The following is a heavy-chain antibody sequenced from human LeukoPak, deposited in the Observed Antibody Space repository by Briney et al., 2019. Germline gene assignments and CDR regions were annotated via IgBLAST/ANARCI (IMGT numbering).Heavy chain of an antibody. CDR1: GGSISSSNYY. V-gene: IGHV4-39*01. CDR2: IYSRGST. CDR3: ARRSPYSSSNYYYYYMDV. Sequence: SETLSLTCIVSGGSISSSNYYWGWLRQSPGKGLEWIGSIYSRGSTYYNPSLKSRVTISVDTSKNQFSLKLSSVTAADTAVYYCARRSPYSSSNYYYYYMDVWGKGTTVTISS. J-gene: IGHJ6*03. D-gene: IGHD6-13*01.